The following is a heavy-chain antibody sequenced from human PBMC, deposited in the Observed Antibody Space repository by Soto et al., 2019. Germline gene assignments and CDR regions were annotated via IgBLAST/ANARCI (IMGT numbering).Heavy chain of an antibody. CDR2: AYYSGST. Sequence: PSETLSLTCTASGGSIDSGDYYWIWSPQPQGEGGGWIGYAYYSGSTSYTPSLKSRVIMSVDTSKNEFLLRLSSVTAAAAVLYYSGRGRTSGASDHHCFDRWGQGTLVTVSS. CDR3: GRGRTSGASDHHCFDR. D-gene: IGHD3-10*01. CDR1: GGSIDSGDYY. J-gene: IGHJ5*02. V-gene: IGHV4-30-4*01.